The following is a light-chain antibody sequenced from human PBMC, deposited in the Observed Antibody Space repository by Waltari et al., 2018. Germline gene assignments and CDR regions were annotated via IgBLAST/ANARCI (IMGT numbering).Light chain of an antibody. CDR2: GAS. Sequence: EILMTQSPGSLSVSPGERATLSCRARHSLNTNLAWYQQKPGQAPRLPVYGASTRATGVPARFSGSGSGTEFTLTISSLQSEDAGVYYCQQYNNWPTSYTFGQGTKLEIK. CDR1: HSLNTN. J-gene: IGKJ2*01. CDR3: QQYNNWPTSYT. V-gene: IGKV3-15*01.